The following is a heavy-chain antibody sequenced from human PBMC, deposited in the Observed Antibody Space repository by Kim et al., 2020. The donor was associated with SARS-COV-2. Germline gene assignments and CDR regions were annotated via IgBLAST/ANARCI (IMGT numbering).Heavy chain of an antibody. CDR2: IYYSGST. CDR3: ARLWDSTGYTNS. V-gene: IGHV4-39*01. D-gene: IGHD3-22*01. Sequence: SETLSLTCTVSGDSISGSSFYWGWIRQSPGRGFEWIATIYYSGSTYYNPSLRSRVTVSVDTSKNQFSLSLSSVTAADTAVYYSARLWDSTGYTNSWGQGT. CDR1: GDSISGSSFY. J-gene: IGHJ4*03.